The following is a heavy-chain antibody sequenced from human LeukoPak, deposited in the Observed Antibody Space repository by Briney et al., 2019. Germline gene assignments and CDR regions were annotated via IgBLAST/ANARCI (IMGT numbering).Heavy chain of an antibody. D-gene: IGHD3-22*01. V-gene: IGHV6-1*01. J-gene: IGHJ4*02. CDR3: ARDVSYYYDNSRYNARFDY. Sequence: SQTLSLTCAISGDSVSTNSAAWNWIRQSPSRGLEWLGRTYFRSKWYNDYAVSVEGRITINPDTSKNQISLQLNSVTPEDTAVYYCARDVSYYYDNSRYNARFDYWGQGTLVTVSS. CDR2: TYFRSKWYN. CDR1: GDSVSTNSAA.